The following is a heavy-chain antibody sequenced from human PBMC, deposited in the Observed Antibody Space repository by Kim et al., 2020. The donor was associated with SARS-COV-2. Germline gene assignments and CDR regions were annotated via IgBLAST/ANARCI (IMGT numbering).Heavy chain of an antibody. CDR3: AKGNSSPDY. J-gene: IGHJ4*02. CDR2: GST. D-gene: IGHD3-22*01. Sequence: GSTYYADSVKGRFTISRDNSKNTLYLQMNSLRAEDTAVYYCAKGNSSPDYWGQGTLVTVSS. V-gene: IGHV3-23*01.